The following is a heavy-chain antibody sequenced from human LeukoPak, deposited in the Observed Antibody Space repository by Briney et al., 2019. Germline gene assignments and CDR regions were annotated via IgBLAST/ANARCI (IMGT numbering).Heavy chain of an antibody. V-gene: IGHV3-23*01. Sequence: PGGSLRLSCAASGFSLTNYAMGWVRQAPGKGLVWLSTFNGGGTYSHHADSVKGRFTMSRDTSKNTVYLQMNSLRAEDTAMYCAREDARDGGYFDYWAQGTLVTVSS. CDR1: GFSLTNYA. J-gene: IGHJ4*02. D-gene: IGHD3-16*01. CDR2: FNGGGTYS. CDR3: AREDARDGGYFDY.